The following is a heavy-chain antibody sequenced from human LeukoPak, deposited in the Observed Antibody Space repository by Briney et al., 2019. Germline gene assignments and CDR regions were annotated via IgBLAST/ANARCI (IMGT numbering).Heavy chain of an antibody. Sequence: GASVKVSCKASGYTFTSYGISWVRQAPGQGLEWMGRISAYNGNTNYAQKLQGRVTMTTDTSTSTAYMELRSLGSDDTAVYYCARDLSGGYFDYWGQGTLVTVSS. CDR2: ISAYNGNT. CDR3: ARDLSGGYFDY. J-gene: IGHJ4*02. D-gene: IGHD3-10*01. CDR1: GYTFTSYG. V-gene: IGHV1-18*01.